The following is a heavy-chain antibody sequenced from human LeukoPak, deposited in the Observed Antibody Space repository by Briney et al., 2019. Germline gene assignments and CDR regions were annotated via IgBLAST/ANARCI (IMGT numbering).Heavy chain of an antibody. CDR3: ARELPGYSFGSFDS. CDR1: GFIFGTYT. Sequence: PGRSLRLSCAASGFIFGTYTLRWFRQAPGKGLEYVSAISGNGADTYYANSLRGRFRISRDNAKNTMFLQMDSLRIDDTAVYYCARELPGYSFGSFDSWGQGTLVSVSS. D-gene: IGHD5-18*01. V-gene: IGHV3-64*01. CDR2: ISGNGADT. J-gene: IGHJ4*02.